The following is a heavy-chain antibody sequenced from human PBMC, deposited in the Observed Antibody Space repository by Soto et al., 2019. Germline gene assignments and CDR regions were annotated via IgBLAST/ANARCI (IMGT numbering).Heavy chain of an antibody. CDR1: GFTFSSYA. CDR2: VSGSGGST. D-gene: IGHD6-13*01. Sequence: GGSLRLSCAASGFTFSSYAMSWVRQAPGKGLEWVSAVSGSGGSTYDADSVKGRFTISRDNSKNTLYLQMNSLRAEDTAVYYCASKKGGSSWSKIDYWGQGTLVTVSS. V-gene: IGHV3-23*01. J-gene: IGHJ4*02. CDR3: ASKKGGSSWSKIDY.